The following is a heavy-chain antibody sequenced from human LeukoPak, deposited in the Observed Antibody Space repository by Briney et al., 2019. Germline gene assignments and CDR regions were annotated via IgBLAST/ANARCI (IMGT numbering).Heavy chain of an antibody. D-gene: IGHD6-13*01. CDR2: IIPIFGTA. CDR1: GGTFSSYA. Sequence: GASVKVSCKASGGTFSSYAISWVRQAPGQGLEWMGGIIPIFGTANYAQKFQGRVTITTDGSTSTAYMELSSLRSEDTAVYYCARDLIAAAGNFDYWGQGTLVTVSS. CDR3: ARDLIAAAGNFDY. J-gene: IGHJ4*02. V-gene: IGHV1-69*05.